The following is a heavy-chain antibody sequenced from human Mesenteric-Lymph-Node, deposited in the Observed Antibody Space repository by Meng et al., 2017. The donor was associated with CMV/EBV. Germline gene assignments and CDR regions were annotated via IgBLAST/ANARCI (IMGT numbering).Heavy chain of an antibody. CDR3: ARERVEMATIFDY. Sequence: SETLSLTCAVHGGSFSGYYWSWIRQPPGKGLEWIGEINHSGSTNYNPSLKSRVTISVDTSKNQFSLRLSSVTAADTAVYYCARERVEMATIFDYWGQGTLVTVSS. V-gene: IGHV4-34*01. D-gene: IGHD5-24*01. CDR2: INHSGST. J-gene: IGHJ4*02. CDR1: GGSFSGYY.